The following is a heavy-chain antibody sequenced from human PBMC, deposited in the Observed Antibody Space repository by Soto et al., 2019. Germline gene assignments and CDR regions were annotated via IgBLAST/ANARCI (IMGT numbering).Heavy chain of an antibody. V-gene: IGHV3-53*04. Sequence: GGSLRLSCAASGFTVSSNYMSWVRQAPGKGLEWVSVIYSGGSTYYADSVKGRFTISRHNSKNTLYLQMNSLRAEDTAVYYCASTISSGKLATRRYYFDYWGQGTLVTVSS. CDR2: IYSGGST. D-gene: IGHD5-12*01. CDR1: GFTVSSNY. J-gene: IGHJ4*02. CDR3: ASTISSGKLATRRYYFDY.